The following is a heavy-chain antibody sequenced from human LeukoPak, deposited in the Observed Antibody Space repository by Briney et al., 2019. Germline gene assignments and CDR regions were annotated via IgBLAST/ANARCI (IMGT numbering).Heavy chain of an antibody. J-gene: IGHJ3*02. Sequence: PGGSLRLSCAASGFTFSSYSMNWVRQAPGKGLEWVSYISSSSSTIYYADSVKGRFTISRDNAKNSLYLQMNSLRAEDTAVYYCARGFSDAFDIWGQGTMVTVSS. D-gene: IGHD3-3*01. CDR1: GFTFSSYS. CDR2: ISSSSSTI. CDR3: ARGFSDAFDI. V-gene: IGHV3-48*04.